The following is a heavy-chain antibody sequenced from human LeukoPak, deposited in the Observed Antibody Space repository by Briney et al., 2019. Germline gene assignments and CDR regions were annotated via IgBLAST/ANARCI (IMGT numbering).Heavy chain of an antibody. CDR2: VDPEDDEA. J-gene: IGHJ4*02. V-gene: IGHV1-69-2*01. Sequence: ASVKISCKAPGYTFTDYYIHWVQQAPGKGLEWMGRVDPEDDEAIYAEKFQGRVTITADTSTDTAYMELSSLRSEDTAVYYCARDLEGLLPVDHWGQGTLVTVSS. CDR3: ARDLEGLLPVDH. D-gene: IGHD3-3*01. CDR1: GYTFTDYY.